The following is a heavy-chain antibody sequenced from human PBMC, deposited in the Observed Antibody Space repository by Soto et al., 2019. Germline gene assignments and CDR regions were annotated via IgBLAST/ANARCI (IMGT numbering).Heavy chain of an antibody. D-gene: IGHD5-18*01. Sequence: RAVRLSCTASGLTFGDYAMSWFRQAPGKGLEWVGFIRSKAYGGTTEYAASVKGRFTISRDDSKSIAYLQMNSLKTEDTAVYYCTRDTAMVTQSFDYWGQGTLVTVSS. V-gene: IGHV3-49*03. J-gene: IGHJ4*02. CDR2: IRSKAYGGTT. CDR1: GLTFGDYA. CDR3: TRDTAMVTQSFDY.